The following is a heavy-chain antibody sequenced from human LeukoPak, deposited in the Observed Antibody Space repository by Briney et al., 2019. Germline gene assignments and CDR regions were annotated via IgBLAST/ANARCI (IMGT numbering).Heavy chain of an antibody. J-gene: IGHJ6*02. CDR3: ARGLESSGWYGMDV. V-gene: IGHV1-46*01. CDR1: GYTFSRHY. D-gene: IGHD6-19*01. Sequence: ASVRVSCKTSGYTFSRHYIHWVRQAPGQGLEWLGIINTSGATTRYGQNFKGRVTATRDTSTSTVYMEMSSLNSEDTAVYYCARGLESSGWYGMDVWGQGTTIIVSS. CDR2: INTSGATT.